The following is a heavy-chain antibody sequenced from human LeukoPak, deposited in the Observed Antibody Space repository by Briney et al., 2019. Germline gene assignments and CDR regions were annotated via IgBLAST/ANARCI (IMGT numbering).Heavy chain of an antibody. Sequence: ASVKVSCKASGGTFSSYAISWVRQAPGQGLEWMGGIIPIFGTANYAQKFQGRVTITADESTSTAYMELSSLRSEDTAVYYCARSSSWYGAFDIWGQGTMVTVSS. D-gene: IGHD6-13*01. V-gene: IGHV1-69*13. CDR1: GGTFSSYA. CDR2: IIPIFGTA. CDR3: ARSSSWYGAFDI. J-gene: IGHJ3*02.